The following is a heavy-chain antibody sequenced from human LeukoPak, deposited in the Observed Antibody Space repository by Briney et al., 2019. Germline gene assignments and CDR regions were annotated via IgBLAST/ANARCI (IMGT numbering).Heavy chain of an antibody. Sequence: GESLKISCKGSGYSFTSYWIGWVRQMPGKGLEWMGIIYPGDSDTRYSPSFQGQVTISADKSISTAYLQWSSLKASDTAMYYCARQENGGKVGLSYFVYWGQGTLVTVSS. J-gene: IGHJ4*02. CDR2: IYPGDSDT. CDR3: ARQENGGKVGLSYFVY. D-gene: IGHD2-15*01. CDR1: GYSFTSYW. V-gene: IGHV5-51*01.